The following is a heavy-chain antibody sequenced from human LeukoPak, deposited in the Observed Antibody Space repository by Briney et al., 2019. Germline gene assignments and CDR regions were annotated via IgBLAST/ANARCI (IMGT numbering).Heavy chain of an antibody. J-gene: IGHJ4*02. Sequence: GGSLRLSCATSGFSFRSTFPNWVRQAPGKGLQYVSSIDTTHYTYYAGSVKGRFTISRDNAKNSLYLQMNNLKAEDTSVYYCTTESSGALDYWGQGTLVTVSS. CDR1: GFSFRSTF. CDR3: TTESSGALDY. CDR2: IDTTHYT. V-gene: IGHV3-69-1*01. D-gene: IGHD1-26*01.